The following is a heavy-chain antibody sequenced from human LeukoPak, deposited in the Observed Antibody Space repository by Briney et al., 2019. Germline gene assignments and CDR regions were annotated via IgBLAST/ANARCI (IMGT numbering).Heavy chain of an antibody. V-gene: IGHV1-69*06. Sequence: SVKVSCKSSGGTFSIYAISWVRQAPGQGLEWMGGSIPIFGTANYAQKFLGRVTITADKSTSTAYMDLSRLRSEDTALYYCAKHIPMVRGVIGSYYYYGVDVWGKGTTVTVSS. CDR1: GGTFSIYA. CDR2: SIPIFGTA. CDR3: AKHIPMVRGVIGSYYYYGVDV. D-gene: IGHD3-10*01. J-gene: IGHJ6*04.